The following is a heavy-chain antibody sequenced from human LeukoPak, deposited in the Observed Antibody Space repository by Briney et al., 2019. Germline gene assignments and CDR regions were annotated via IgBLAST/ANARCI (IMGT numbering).Heavy chain of an antibody. J-gene: IGHJ3*02. CDR2: IYTSGST. Sequence: SQTLSLTCTVSGGSISSGSYYWSWIRQPAGKELEWIGRIYTSGSTNYNPSLKSRVTISVDTSKNQFSLKLSSVTAADTAVYYCARDLRGELVGAFDIWGQGTMVTVSS. V-gene: IGHV4-61*02. CDR3: ARDLRGELVGAFDI. CDR1: GGSISSGSYY. D-gene: IGHD1-26*01.